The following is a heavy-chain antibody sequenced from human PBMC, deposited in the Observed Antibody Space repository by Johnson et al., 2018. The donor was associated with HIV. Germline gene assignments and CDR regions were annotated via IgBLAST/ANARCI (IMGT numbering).Heavy chain of an antibody. CDR1: GFTFDDYG. CDR3: ARPSEDYSSSSGDAFDI. Sequence: QVQLVESGGGVVRPGDSLRLSCVASGFTFDDYGMNWVRLVPGKGLEWVAFIRYDGSNKYYADSVKGRFTISRDNSKNTLYLQMNSLRAEDTAVYYCARPSEDYSSSSGDAFDIWGQGTMVTVSS. J-gene: IGHJ3*02. V-gene: IGHV3-30*02. CDR2: IRYDGSNK. D-gene: IGHD6-6*01.